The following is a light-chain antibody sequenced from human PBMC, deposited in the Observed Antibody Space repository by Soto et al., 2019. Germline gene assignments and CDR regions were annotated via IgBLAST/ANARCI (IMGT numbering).Light chain of an antibody. CDR3: QSYASSRSVI. J-gene: IGLJ2*01. Sequence: QSALTQPASVSGAPGQRVSISCFGASSNIGASYHVSWYQQHPGKAPKLLIYGNSNRPSGVPNRFSGSKSGTTASLTISGLQAEDEADYYCQSYASSRSVIFGGGTKLTVL. V-gene: IGLV1-40*01. CDR2: GNS. CDR1: SSNIGASYH.